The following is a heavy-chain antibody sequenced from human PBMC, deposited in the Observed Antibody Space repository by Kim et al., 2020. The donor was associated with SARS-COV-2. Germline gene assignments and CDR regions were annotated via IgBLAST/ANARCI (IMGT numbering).Heavy chain of an antibody. CDR1: GFTFSSYW. V-gene: IGHV3-74*01. J-gene: IGHJ4*02. CDR2: IRGDGITT. Sequence: GGSLRLSCAASGFTFSSYWMHWVRQAPGTGLVWVSRIRGDGITTTYADSVKGRFTISRDNAKNTLYLQMNSLRADDTAVYYCARVADSPHFDYWGQGTLV. D-gene: IGHD2-21*02. CDR3: ARVADSPHFDY.